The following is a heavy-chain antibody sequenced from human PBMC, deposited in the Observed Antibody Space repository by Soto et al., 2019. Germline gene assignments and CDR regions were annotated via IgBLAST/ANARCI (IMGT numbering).Heavy chain of an antibody. Sequence: EVQLLESGGGLVQPGGSLRLSCAGSGFTFRAYTMAWVRQAPGKGLEWVSGIDGRDGTYYADSVKGRFNISRDSSRNTLLLQMKSLRADDTAVYYCAKTGPVTARIRFDYWGQGALVTVSS. J-gene: IGHJ4*02. D-gene: IGHD2-21*02. CDR2: IDGRDGT. CDR1: GFTFRAYT. CDR3: AKTGPVTARIRFDY. V-gene: IGHV3-23*01.